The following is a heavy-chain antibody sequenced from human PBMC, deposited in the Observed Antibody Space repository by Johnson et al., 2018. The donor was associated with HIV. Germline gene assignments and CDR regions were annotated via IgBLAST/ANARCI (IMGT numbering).Heavy chain of an antibody. CDR1: GFTFSDHY. J-gene: IGHJ3*02. CDR2: ISSSSSSI. Sequence: QVQLVESGGVLVQPGGSLRLSCAVSGFTFSDHYMSWIRQAPGKGLEWVSYISSSSSSIYYADSVKGRFTISRDNAKNSLYLQMNSLRAEDTAVYYCARSQVAATSEGAFDIWGQGTMVTVSS. D-gene: IGHD2-15*01. CDR3: ARSQVAATSEGAFDI. V-gene: IGHV3-11*04.